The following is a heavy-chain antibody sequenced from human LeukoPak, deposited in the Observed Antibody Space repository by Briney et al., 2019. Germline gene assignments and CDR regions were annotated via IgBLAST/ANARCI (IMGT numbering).Heavy chain of an antibody. CDR2: IRYDGSNK. Sequence: PGGSLRLSCAASGFTFSSYGMHWVRQAPGKGLEWVAFIRYDGSNKYYADSVKGRFTISRDNSKNTLYLQMNSLRSEDTAVYYCARVKGWFGDLLVSDNWFDPWGQGTLVTVSS. D-gene: IGHD3-10*01. CDR3: ARVKGWFGDLLVSDNWFDP. CDR1: GFTFSSYG. J-gene: IGHJ5*02. V-gene: IGHV3-30*02.